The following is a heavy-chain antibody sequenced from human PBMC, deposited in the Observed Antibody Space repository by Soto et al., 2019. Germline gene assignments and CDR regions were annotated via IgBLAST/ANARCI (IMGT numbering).Heavy chain of an antibody. CDR3: ARDLGTLTKPMNDAFDI. CDR2: ISSSSSYI. V-gene: IGHV3-21*01. J-gene: IGHJ3*02. D-gene: IGHD3-3*01. CDR1: GFTFSSYS. Sequence: GSLRLSCAASGFTFSSYSMNWVRQAPGKGLEWVSSISSSSSYIYYADSVKGRFTISRDNAKNSLYLQMNSLRAEDTAVYYCARDLGTLTKPMNDAFDIWGQGTMVTVSS.